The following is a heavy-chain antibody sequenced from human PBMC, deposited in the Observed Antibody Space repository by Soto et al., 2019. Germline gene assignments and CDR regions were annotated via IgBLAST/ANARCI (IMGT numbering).Heavy chain of an antibody. J-gene: IGHJ5*02. CDR3: ARDNGRRVVAAKARRWFDP. D-gene: IGHD2-15*01. V-gene: IGHV4-61*03. Sequence: SETLSLTCTVSGDSVSIGSYWSWIRQPPGKGLGWIGYIYYSGTNYNPSLKSRVTISQDTSKNHFSLKLSSVTAADTAVYYCARDNGRRVVAAKARRWFDPWGQGTLVTVSS. CDR1: GDSVSIGSY. CDR2: IYYSGT.